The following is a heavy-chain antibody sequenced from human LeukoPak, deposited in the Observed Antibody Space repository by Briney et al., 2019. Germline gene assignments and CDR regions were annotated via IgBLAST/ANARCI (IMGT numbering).Heavy chain of an antibody. CDR2: IYSGGTT. D-gene: IGHD7-27*01. CDR3: ARGAGDRPYWYFDL. Sequence: PGGSLRLSCAASGFTVSSNYMSWVRQAPGKGLDWVSVIYSGGTTGYADSVKGRFIISRDDSKNTLYLQMNSLRDEDTAVYYCARGAGDRPYWYFDLWGRGTLVTVSS. V-gene: IGHV3-66*01. CDR1: GFTVSSNY. J-gene: IGHJ2*01.